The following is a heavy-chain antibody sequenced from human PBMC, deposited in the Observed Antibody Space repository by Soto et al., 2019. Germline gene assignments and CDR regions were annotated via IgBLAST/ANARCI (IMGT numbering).Heavy chain of an antibody. V-gene: IGHV1-58*01. CDR1: GFSFTSSA. D-gene: IGHD5-12*01. J-gene: IGHJ6*02. CDR2: IVVGSGNT. CDR3: AREGVAPYYYYGMDV. Sequence: SVKVSCKASGFSFTSSAVQWVRQARGQRLEWIGWIVVGSGNTNYAQKFQERVTMTTDTSTSTVHMEVRSLRSDDTAVYYCAREGVAPYYYYGMDVWGQGTPVTVSS.